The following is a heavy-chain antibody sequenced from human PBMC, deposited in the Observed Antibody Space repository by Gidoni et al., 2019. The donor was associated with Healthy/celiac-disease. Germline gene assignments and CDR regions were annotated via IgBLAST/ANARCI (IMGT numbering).Heavy chain of an antibody. CDR3: AKDRGYCSGGSCYSAYYFDY. V-gene: IGHV3-23*01. Sequence: EVQLLESGGGLVQPGGSLRLPCAASGFTFSSYAMSWVRQAPGKGLGGVSAISGSGGSTYYADSVKGRFTISRDNSKNTLYLQMNSLRAEDTAVYYCAKDRGYCSGGSCYSAYYFDYWGQGTLVTVSS. CDR2: ISGSGGST. D-gene: IGHD2-15*01. CDR1: GFTFSSYA. J-gene: IGHJ4*02.